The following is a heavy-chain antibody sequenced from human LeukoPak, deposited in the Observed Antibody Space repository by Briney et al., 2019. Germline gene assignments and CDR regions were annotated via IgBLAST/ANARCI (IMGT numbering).Heavy chain of an antibody. J-gene: IGHJ6*03. V-gene: IGHV3-66*01. Sequence: GGSLRLSCAASEFSVGSNYMTWVRQAPGKGLEWVSLIYSGGSTYYADSVKGRFTISRDNSKNTLYLQMNSLRPEDTAVYYCAKDPYSSSWYLDYMDVWGKGTTVTISS. CDR1: EFSVGSNY. CDR3: AKDPYSSSWYLDYMDV. D-gene: IGHD6-13*01. CDR2: IYSGGST.